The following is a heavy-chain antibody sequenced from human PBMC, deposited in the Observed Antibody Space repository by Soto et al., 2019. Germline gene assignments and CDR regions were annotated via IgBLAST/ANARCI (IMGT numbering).Heavy chain of an antibody. CDR1: GGTFSSYT. V-gene: IGHV1-69*04. Sequence: SVKVSCKASGGTFSSYTISWVRQAPGQGLEWMGRIIPILGIANYAQKFQGRVTITADKSTSTAYMELSSLRSEDTAVYYCARDGDYGSGSYGDYYYYGMDVWGQGTTVTVSS. CDR3: ARDGDYGSGSYGDYYYYGMDV. J-gene: IGHJ6*02. CDR2: IIPILGIA. D-gene: IGHD3-10*01.